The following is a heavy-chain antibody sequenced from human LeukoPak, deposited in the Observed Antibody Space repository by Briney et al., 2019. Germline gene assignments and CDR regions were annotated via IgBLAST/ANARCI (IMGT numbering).Heavy chain of an antibody. CDR1: GGSITNTNY. V-gene: IGHV4-4*02. Sequence: SETLSLTCGVSGGSITNTNYWTWVRPPPGKGLEWIGEVNLQGSTNYNPSLMGRVAIAGDTSENHISLQLTSVTAADTAVYYCAREGGPYRPLDYSGQGTLVTVSS. CDR2: VNLQGST. J-gene: IGHJ4*02. CDR3: AREGGPYRPLDY.